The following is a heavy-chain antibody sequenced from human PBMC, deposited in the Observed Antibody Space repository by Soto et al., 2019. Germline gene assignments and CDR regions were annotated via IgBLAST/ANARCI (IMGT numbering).Heavy chain of an antibody. D-gene: IGHD3-16*01. Sequence: EVQLVESGGGLVQPGGSLRLSCAASGFTVSTKYMSWVRQAPGKGLELVSVIYSGGSTFYADSVRGRFTISTDNSKNTVNLQMNSLRAEDTAVYYCARDPWAADYWGQGTLVTVSS. CDR1: GFTVSTKY. J-gene: IGHJ4*02. CDR2: IYSGGST. V-gene: IGHV3-66*01. CDR3: ARDPWAADY.